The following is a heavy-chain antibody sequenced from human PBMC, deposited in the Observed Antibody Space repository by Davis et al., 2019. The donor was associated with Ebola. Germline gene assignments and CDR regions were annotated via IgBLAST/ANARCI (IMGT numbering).Heavy chain of an antibody. CDR1: GFTFSSYA. V-gene: IGHV3-30-3*01. CDR2: ISYDGSNK. CDR3: ARQTLMDY. Sequence: GESLKISCAASGFTFSSYAMHWVRQAPGKGLEWVAVISYDGSNKYYADSVKGRFTISRDNSKNTLYLQMNSLRAEDTAVYYCARQTLMDYWGQGTLVTVSS. D-gene: IGHD2-8*01. J-gene: IGHJ4*02.